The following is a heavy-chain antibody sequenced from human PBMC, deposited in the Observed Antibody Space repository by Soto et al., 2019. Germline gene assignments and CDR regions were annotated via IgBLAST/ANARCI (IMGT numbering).Heavy chain of an antibody. J-gene: IGHJ3*02. CDR1: GFTVSSNY. CDR2: IYSGGST. D-gene: IGHD3-9*01. Sequence: GGSLRLSCAASGFTVSSNYMSWVRQAPGKGLEWVSVIYSGGSTYYADSVKGRFTISRHNSKNTLYLQMNSLRAEDTAVYYCARSNRYFDWLSFLGAFDIWGQGTMVTVSS. V-gene: IGHV3-53*04. CDR3: ARSNRYFDWLSFLGAFDI.